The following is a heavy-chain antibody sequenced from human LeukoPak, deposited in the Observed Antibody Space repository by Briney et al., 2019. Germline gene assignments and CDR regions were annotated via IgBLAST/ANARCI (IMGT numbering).Heavy chain of an antibody. CDR3: AKDSPSGDAFDY. CDR2: ISGSGGST. Sequence: GGSLRLSCAASGFTFNNYAMSWVRQAPGKGLEWVSAISGSGGSTYYADSVKGRFTISRDNSKNTLYLQMNSLRAEDTAVYYCAKDSPSGDAFDYWGQGTLVTVSS. D-gene: IGHD3-3*01. V-gene: IGHV3-23*01. J-gene: IGHJ4*02. CDR1: GFTFNNYA.